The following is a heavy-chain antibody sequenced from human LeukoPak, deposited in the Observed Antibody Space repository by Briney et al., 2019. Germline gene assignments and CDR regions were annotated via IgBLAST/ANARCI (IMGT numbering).Heavy chain of an antibody. D-gene: IGHD6-19*01. V-gene: IGHV1-2*02. CDR3: AREGGAVAGYDAFDI. Sequence: AASVKVSCKASGYTFTGYYMHWVRQAPGQGLEWMGWINPDSGGTNYAQKFQGRVTMTRDTSISTAYMELSRLRSDDTAVYYCAREGGAVAGYDAFDIWGQGTMVTVSS. CDR2: INPDSGGT. J-gene: IGHJ3*02. CDR1: GYTFTGYY.